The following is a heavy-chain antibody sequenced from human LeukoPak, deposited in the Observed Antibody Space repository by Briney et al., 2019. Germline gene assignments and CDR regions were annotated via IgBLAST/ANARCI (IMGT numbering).Heavy chain of an antibody. J-gene: IGHJ5*02. CDR3: ARDEGDP. V-gene: IGHV4-38-2*02. CDR1: GYSISSGYY. CDR2: IYHSGST. Sequence: SETLSLTCTVSGYSISSGYYWGWIRQPPGKGLEWIGSIYHSGSTYYNPSLKSRVTISVDTSKNQFSLKLSSVTAADTAVYYCARDEGDPWGQGTLVTVSS.